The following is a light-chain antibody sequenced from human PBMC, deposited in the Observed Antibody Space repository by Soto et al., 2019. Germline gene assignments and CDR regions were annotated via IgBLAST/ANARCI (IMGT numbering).Light chain of an antibody. CDR3: QKSAGSQWT. CDR2: GAS. V-gene: IGKV3-20*01. CDR1: QSVSINY. Sequence: EIGLTQSPGTLSLSPGERVTLSCRASQSVSINYLTWYQQKHGQAPRRLIYGASSRATGIPDRFSGSGSGTDFTLTINRLEPEDFAVYYCQKSAGSQWTFGQGTKVDIK. J-gene: IGKJ1*01.